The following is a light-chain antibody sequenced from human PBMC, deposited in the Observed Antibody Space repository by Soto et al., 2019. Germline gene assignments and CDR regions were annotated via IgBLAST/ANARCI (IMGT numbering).Light chain of an antibody. V-gene: IGKV3-11*01. Sequence: EIVLTQSPATLSSFPGDRVTLSCRASQYINTRLAWYQHRPGQAPRLLIYQTSLRAAGIPARFSASGSGTDFTLTISDVQPEDFALYYCQQYGGSPRTFGQGTKVERK. CDR1: QYINTR. J-gene: IGKJ1*01. CDR2: QTS. CDR3: QQYGGSPRT.